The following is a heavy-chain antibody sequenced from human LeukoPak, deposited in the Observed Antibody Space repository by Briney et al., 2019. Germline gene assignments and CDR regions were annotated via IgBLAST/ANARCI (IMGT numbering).Heavy chain of an antibody. V-gene: IGHV1-2*02. J-gene: IGHJ4*02. CDR1: GYTFTDYY. D-gene: IGHD3-10*01. Sequence: GASVKVSCKASGYTFTDYYMHWVRQAPGQGLELMGWINPNSGGTNYAQKFQGRVTMTRDTSISTAYMELSRLRSDDTAVYYCARGGLLWFGDPTQIFDYWGQGTLVTVSS. CDR3: ARGGLLWFGDPTQIFDY. CDR2: INPNSGGT.